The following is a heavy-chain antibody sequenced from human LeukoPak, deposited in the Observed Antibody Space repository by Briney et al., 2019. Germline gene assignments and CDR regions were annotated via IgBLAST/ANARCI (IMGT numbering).Heavy chain of an antibody. J-gene: IGHJ4*02. V-gene: IGHV3-74*01. CDR2: INSGGSST. D-gene: IGHD3-3*01. CDR1: GFTFSSYW. CDR3: ARDEDYDFWSGYYGY. Sequence: PGGSLRLSCAASGFTFSSYWMHWVRQAPGKGLVWVSRINSGGSSTSYADSVKGRFTISRDNAKNTLYLQMNSLRAEDTAVYYCARDEDYDFWSGYYGYWGQGTLVTVSS.